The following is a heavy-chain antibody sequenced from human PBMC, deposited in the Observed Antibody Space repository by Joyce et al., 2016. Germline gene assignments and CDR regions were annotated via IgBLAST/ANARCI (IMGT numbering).Heavy chain of an antibody. CDR1: GFSFSGYW. D-gene: IGHD6-6*01. V-gene: IGHV3-74*03. Sequence: EVQLVESGGGLVQPGGSLRFSRAAYGFSFSGYWLHWVRQAPGKGLGWVRRINTDGSSKKFADAVKGRFTISRDDAKNTLYLQMNSLRAEDTAVYYCVRGISARPGGPNWFDPWGQGTLVTVSS. CDR3: VRGISARPGGPNWFDP. J-gene: IGHJ5*02. CDR2: INTDGSSK.